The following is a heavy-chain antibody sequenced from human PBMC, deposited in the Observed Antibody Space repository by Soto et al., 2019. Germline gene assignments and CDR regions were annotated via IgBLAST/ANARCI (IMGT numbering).Heavy chain of an antibody. Sequence: EVQLLDSGGGLVQPGGSLRLSCAASGFTFSGYALTWVRQAPGKGLEWVSAISGGGDATFYADPVKGRFTISRDNSKHTLYLQMNTLRAEDTAVYYCARKVSGSTGRPDLWYFDLWGRGTLVTVSS. CDR1: GFTFSGYA. CDR3: ARKVSGSTGRPDLWYFDL. J-gene: IGHJ2*01. V-gene: IGHV3-23*01. D-gene: IGHD3-10*01. CDR2: ISGGGDAT.